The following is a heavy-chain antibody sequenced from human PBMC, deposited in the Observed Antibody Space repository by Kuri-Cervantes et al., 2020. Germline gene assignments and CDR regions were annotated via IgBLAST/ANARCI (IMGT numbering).Heavy chain of an antibody. CDR1: GGTFSSYA. CDR2: IIPIFGTA. D-gene: IGHD6-13*01. V-gene: IGHV1-69*13. Sequence: SVKVSCKASGGTFSSYAISWVRQAPGQGLEWMGGIIPIFGTANYAQKFQGRVTITADESTSTAYMELSSLRSEDTAVYCCAKAAGVTTGYYFDYWGQGTLVTVSS. J-gene: IGHJ4*02. CDR3: AKAAGVTTGYYFDY.